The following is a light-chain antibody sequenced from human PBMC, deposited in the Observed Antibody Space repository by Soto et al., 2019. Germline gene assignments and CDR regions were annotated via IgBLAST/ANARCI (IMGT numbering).Light chain of an antibody. V-gene: IGKV1-17*01. Sequence: IQVRQSPSSLSASVVDRVTITCRASQSISSYLNWYQQKPGKVPKRLIYAASSLQSGVPSRFSGSGSGTEFTLTICSLQPEDFATYYCLQPNSYPPPFGHGTRLEIK. CDR3: LQPNSYPPP. J-gene: IGKJ5*01. CDR1: QSISSY. CDR2: AAS.